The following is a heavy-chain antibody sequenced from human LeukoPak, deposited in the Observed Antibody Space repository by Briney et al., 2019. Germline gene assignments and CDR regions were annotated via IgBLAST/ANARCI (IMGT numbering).Heavy chain of an antibody. CDR1: GFTFSNAW. D-gene: IGHD3-22*01. Sequence: GGSLRLSCAASGFTFSNAWMSWVRQAPGKGLEWVGRIKSKTDGGTTDYAAPVEGRFTLSRDDSKNTLYLQMNSLKTEDTAVYYCSTDGPGYYYDSSGSPPLWGQGSLVTVSS. J-gene: IGHJ4*02. CDR3: STDGPGYYYDSSGSPPL. CDR2: IKSKTDGGTT. V-gene: IGHV3-15*01.